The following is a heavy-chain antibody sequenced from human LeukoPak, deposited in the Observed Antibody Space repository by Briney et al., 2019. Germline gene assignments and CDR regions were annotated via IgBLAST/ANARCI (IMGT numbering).Heavy chain of an antibody. Sequence: GGSLRLSCAASGFTFSSYWMHWARQAPGKGLVWVSRINTDGSSTSYADSVKGRFTISRDNAKNTLYLQMNSLRAEDTAVYYCARDGELLGNWFDPWGQGTLVTVSS. CDR3: ARDGELLGNWFDP. CDR1: GFTFSSYW. CDR2: INTDGSST. V-gene: IGHV3-74*01. D-gene: IGHD2-21*02. J-gene: IGHJ5*02.